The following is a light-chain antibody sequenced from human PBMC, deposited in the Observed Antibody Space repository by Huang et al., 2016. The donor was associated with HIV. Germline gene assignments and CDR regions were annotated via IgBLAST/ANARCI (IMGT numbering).Light chain of an antibody. J-gene: IGKJ2*01. CDR1: QSVSSN. V-gene: IGKV3-15*01. CDR3: QQYNNWPPNT. Sequence: EIVMTQSPATLSVSPGERATLPCRASQSVSSNLAWYQQEPGQAPRLVIYGASTRANGIPARFSGSGSGTEFTLTISSLQSEDCAGYYCQQYNNWPPNTFGQGTKLEIK. CDR2: GAS.